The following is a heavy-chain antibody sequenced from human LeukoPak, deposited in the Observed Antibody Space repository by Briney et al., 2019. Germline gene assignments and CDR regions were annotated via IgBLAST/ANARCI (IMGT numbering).Heavy chain of an antibody. CDR2: IYHSGST. Sequence: PSGTLSLTCAVSGGSISRSNWWSWVRQPPGKGLEWIGEIYHSGSTNYNPSLKSRVTISVDKSKNQFSLKLSSVTAADTAVYYCARLRRDYYGSGSSWFDPWGQGTLVTVSS. V-gene: IGHV4-4*02. D-gene: IGHD3-10*01. J-gene: IGHJ5*02. CDR3: ARLRRDYYGSGSSWFDP. CDR1: GGSISRSNW.